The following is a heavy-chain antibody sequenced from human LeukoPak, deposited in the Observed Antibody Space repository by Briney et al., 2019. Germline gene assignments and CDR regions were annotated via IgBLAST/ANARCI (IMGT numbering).Heavy chain of an antibody. CDR2: IYHSGST. CDR3: ASLYGDSPDPFDY. V-gene: IGHV4-38-2*01. Sequence: SETLSLTCAVSGYSISSGYYWGWIRQPPGKGLEWIGSIYHSGSTYYNPSLKSRVTISVDTSKNQFSLKLSSVTAADTAVYYCASLYGDSPDPFDYWGQGTLVTVSS. J-gene: IGHJ4*02. D-gene: IGHD4-17*01. CDR1: GYSISSGYY.